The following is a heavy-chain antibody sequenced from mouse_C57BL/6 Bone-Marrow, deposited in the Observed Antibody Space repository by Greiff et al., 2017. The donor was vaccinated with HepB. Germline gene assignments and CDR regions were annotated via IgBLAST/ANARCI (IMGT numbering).Heavy chain of an antibody. J-gene: IGHJ2*01. D-gene: IGHD1-1*01. Sequence: EVKVEESGGGLVQPGGSLKLSCAASGFTFSDYYMYWVRQTPEKRLEWVAYISNGGGSTYYPDTVKGRFTISRDNAKNTLYLQMSRLKSEDTAMYYCARHPDPNYYGSSYFDYWGQGTTLTVSS. V-gene: IGHV5-12*01. CDR2: ISNGGGST. CDR3: ARHPDPNYYGSSYFDY. CDR1: GFTFSDYY.